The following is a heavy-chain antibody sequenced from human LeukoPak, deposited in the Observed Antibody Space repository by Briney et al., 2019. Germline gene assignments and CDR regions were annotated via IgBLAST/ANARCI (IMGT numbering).Heavy chain of an antibody. Sequence: GASVKVSCKASGYTFTGYYMHWVRQAPGQGLEWMGCINPNSGGTKYAQKFQGRVTLTRDTSITTVYMEVSSLRSDDTAVYYCARDGGLHDYFSVDYYFDYWGQGTLVTVSS. V-gene: IGHV1-2*02. J-gene: IGHJ4*02. CDR2: INPNSGGT. D-gene: IGHD3-16*01. CDR1: GYTFTGYY. CDR3: ARDGGLHDYFSVDYYFDY.